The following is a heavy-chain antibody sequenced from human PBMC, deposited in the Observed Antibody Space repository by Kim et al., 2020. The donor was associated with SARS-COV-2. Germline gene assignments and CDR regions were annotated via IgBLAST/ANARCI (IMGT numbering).Heavy chain of an antibody. Sequence: GGSLRLSCAASGFTFKTCVMHWVRQAPGKGLECVASISTDGVATYYGTSVKGRFTISRDNTENTVSLEMGRLRRKDTAVYYCARSADCDHRGPFDYWGQG. CDR3: ARSADCDHRGPFDY. CDR2: ISTDGVAT. CDR1: GFTFKTCV. D-gene: IGHD2-21*02. V-gene: IGHV3-64*01. J-gene: IGHJ4*02.